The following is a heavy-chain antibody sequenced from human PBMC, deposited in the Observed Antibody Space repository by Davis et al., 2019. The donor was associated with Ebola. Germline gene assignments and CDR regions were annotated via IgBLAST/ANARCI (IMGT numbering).Heavy chain of an antibody. CDR3: AKPRWPTMIIASWFDP. CDR2: IKADGSAK. V-gene: IGHV3-7*01. Sequence: GESLKISCAASGFTFRSSWMTWVRQAPEKGLEWVATIKADGSAKYYVDSVKGRFTISRDNVKNSLYLQMDSLRAEDTAVYYCAKPRWPTMIIASWFDPWGQGTLVTVSS. J-gene: IGHJ5*02. CDR1: GFTFRSSW. D-gene: IGHD3-22*01.